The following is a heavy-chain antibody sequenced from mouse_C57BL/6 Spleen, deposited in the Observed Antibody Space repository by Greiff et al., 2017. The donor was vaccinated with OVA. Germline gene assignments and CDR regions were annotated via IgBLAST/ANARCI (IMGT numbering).Heavy chain of an antibody. CDR3: AREGVAPYWYFDV. CDR2: INPNNGGT. D-gene: IGHD1-1*01. CDR1: GYTFTDYN. Sequence: VQLKESGPELVKPGASVKMSCKASGYTFTDYNMHWVKQSHGKSLEWIGYINPNNGGTSYNQKFKGKATLTVNKSSSTAYMELRSLTSEDSAVYYCAREGVAPYWYFDVWGTGTTVTVSS. J-gene: IGHJ1*03. V-gene: IGHV1-22*01.